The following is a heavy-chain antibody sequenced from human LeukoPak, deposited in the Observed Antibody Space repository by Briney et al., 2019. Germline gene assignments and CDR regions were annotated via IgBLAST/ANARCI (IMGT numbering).Heavy chain of an antibody. J-gene: IGHJ4*02. V-gene: IGHV5-51*01. CDR1: GYRFTSYW. D-gene: IGHD5-12*01. Sequence: GGSLKISFKGSGYRFTSYWIGWVRPMPGKGVEGMGIIYPGDSDTRYSPSFQGQVTISADKSISTAYLQWSSLKASDTAMYYCASPRYSGYDWYYWGQGTLVTVSS. CDR2: IYPGDSDT. CDR3: ASPRYSGYDWYY.